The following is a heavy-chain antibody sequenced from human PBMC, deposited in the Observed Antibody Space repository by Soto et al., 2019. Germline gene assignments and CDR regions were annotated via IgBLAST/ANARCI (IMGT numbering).Heavy chain of an antibody. V-gene: IGHV1-46*01. CDR1: GYTFTSYY. D-gene: IGHD3-22*01. CDR3: ARSGYYYEYFQH. CDR2: INPSGGNT. J-gene: IGHJ1*01. Sequence: ASVKVSCKASGYTFTSYYIHWVRQAPGQGLEWMGIINPSGGNTSYAQKLQGRVTMTRDTSTSTVYMELSSLRSEDTAVYYCARSGYYYEYFQHWGQGTLVTVSS.